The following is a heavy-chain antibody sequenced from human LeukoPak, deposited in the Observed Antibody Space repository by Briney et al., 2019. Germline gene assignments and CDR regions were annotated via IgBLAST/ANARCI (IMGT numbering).Heavy chain of an antibody. D-gene: IGHD3-16*01. CDR2: INHSGST. CDR3: ARLKSAMGAYYYYYYGMDV. J-gene: IGHJ6*02. V-gene: IGHV4-34*01. CDR1: GGSFSGYY. Sequence: SETLSLTCAVYGGSFSGYYWSWIRQPPGKGLEWIGEINHSGSTNCNPSLKSRVTISVDTSKNQFSLKLSSVTAADTAVYYCARLKSAMGAYYYYYYGMDVWGQGTTVTVSS.